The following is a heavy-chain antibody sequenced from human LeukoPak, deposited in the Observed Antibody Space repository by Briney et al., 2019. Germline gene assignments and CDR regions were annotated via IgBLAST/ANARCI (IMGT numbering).Heavy chain of an antibody. CDR1: GFTFATYG. Sequence: GGSLRLSCAASGFTFATYGISWVRQAPGKGLEWVSSISSSSIYIYYADSVKGRFTISRDNAKNSLYLQMNSLRAEDTAVYYCARDSPDLDYWGQGTLVTVSS. J-gene: IGHJ4*02. CDR3: ARDSPDLDY. D-gene: IGHD1-14*01. CDR2: ISSSSIYI. V-gene: IGHV3-21*01.